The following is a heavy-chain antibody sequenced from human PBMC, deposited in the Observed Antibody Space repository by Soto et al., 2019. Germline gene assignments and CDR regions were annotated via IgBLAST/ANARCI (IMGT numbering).Heavy chain of an antibody. Sequence: QVQLVQSGAEVKKPGSSVKVSCKASGGTFSSYTISWVRQAPGQGLEWMGRIIPILGIANYAQKFQGRVTITADKSTSRAYLELSSLRSEDTGVYYCARGEVSTTRTSYLYYYYGMDVWGQGTTVTVSS. D-gene: IGHD1-1*01. CDR2: IIPILGIA. CDR1: GGTFSSYT. CDR3: ARGEVSTTRTSYLYYYYGMDV. V-gene: IGHV1-69*02. J-gene: IGHJ6*02.